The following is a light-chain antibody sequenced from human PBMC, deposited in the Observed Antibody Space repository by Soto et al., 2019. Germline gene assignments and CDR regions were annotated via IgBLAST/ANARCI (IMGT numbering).Light chain of an antibody. CDR2: KAS. CDR3: QQYNSYSIT. Sequence: EIQMTQSPSTLSAFVGDRVIITCRASQSLDRWLAWYQQKPGKAPKLLISKASNLEGGVPSRFSGSGSGTEFTLTISSLQPDDFATYYCQQYNSYSITFGQGTRLENK. J-gene: IGKJ5*01. CDR1: QSLDRW. V-gene: IGKV1-5*03.